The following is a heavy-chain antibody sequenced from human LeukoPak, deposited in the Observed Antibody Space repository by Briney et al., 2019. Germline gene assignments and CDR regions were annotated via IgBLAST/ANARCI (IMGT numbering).Heavy chain of an antibody. CDR3: ARDKDYDFWSGSEYFQH. CDR1: GFTFSSYA. D-gene: IGHD3-3*01. J-gene: IGHJ1*01. CDR2: ISYDGSNK. Sequence: GGSLRLSCAASGFTFSSYAMHWVRQAPGKGLEWVAVISYDGSNKYYADSVKGRFTISRDNSKNTLYLQMNSLRAEDTAAYYCARDKDYDFWSGSEYFQHWGQGTLVTVSS. V-gene: IGHV3-30-3*01.